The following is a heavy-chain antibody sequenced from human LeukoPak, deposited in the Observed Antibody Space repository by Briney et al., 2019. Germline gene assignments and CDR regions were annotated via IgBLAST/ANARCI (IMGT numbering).Heavy chain of an antibody. CDR3: ARAGWIITSGIDY. D-gene: IGHD3-10*01. CDR2: IYHIGST. Sequence: SSETLSLTCGVSGYSISIGYYWAWIRQPPGKGLEWIGTIYHIGSTYYTPSLGSRVTISVDTSKNEFSLNLKSVTAADTAVSYCARAGWIITSGIDYWGQGALVTVSS. V-gene: IGHV4-38-2*01. J-gene: IGHJ4*02. CDR1: GYSISIGYY.